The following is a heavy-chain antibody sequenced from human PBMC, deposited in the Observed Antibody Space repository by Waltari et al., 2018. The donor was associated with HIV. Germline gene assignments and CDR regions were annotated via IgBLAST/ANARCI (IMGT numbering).Heavy chain of an antibody. Sequence: QLQLQESGPGLVKPSETLSLTCTVSGGSISSSSYYWGWIRQPPGKGLEWIGSIYYSGSTYYNPSLKSRVTISVDTSKNQFSLKLSSVTAADTAVYYCARDGTGYQLLFKSNLLVDYWGQGTLVTVSS. D-gene: IGHD2-2*01. CDR1: GGSISSSSYY. CDR3: ARDGTGYQLLFKSNLLVDY. J-gene: IGHJ4*02. CDR2: IYYSGST. V-gene: IGHV4-39*07.